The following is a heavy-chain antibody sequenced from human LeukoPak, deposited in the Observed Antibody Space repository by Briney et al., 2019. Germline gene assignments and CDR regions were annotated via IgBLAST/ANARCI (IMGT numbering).Heavy chain of an antibody. J-gene: IGHJ4*02. D-gene: IGHD6-19*01. V-gene: IGHV3-74*01. Sequence: TGGSLRLSCAASGFTFSKYWMLWVRQAPGKGLESVSRINTDGTVTTYADSVKGRFTVSRDNADNTMFLQMNSVRDEETAVYYCATKQWLAPPPDSWGQGTPVTVSS. CDR3: ATKQWLAPPPDS. CDR2: INTDGTVT. CDR1: GFTFSKYW.